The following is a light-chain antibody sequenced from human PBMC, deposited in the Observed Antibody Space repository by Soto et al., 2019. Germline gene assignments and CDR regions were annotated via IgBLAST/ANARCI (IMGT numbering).Light chain of an antibody. V-gene: IGKV3-20*01. J-gene: IGKJ5*01. Sequence: EIVLTQSPGTLSLSPGERDTLSCRASQSVSSSYLAWYQQKPGQAPRLLIYGASSRATGIPDRFSGSGSGTDFTLTITRLEPKDFAVYYCQQYGSSPPVTFGQGTRLEIK. CDR3: QQYGSSPPVT. CDR2: GAS. CDR1: QSVSSSY.